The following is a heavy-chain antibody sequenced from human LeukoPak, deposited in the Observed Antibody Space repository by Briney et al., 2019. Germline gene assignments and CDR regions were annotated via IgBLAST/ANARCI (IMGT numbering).Heavy chain of an antibody. CDR1: GYTFTGYY. V-gene: IGHV1-2*06. J-gene: IGHJ2*01. CDR2: VNPKSGDT. Sequence: ASVKVSCKASGYTFTGYYTHWVRQAPGQGLEWMGRVNPKSGDTKYAQKFQDRVSMTRDTSITTAYLELNSLKSDDTAIYYCARGPGSDWNFEFWGRGTLITVSS. CDR3: ARGPGSDWNFEF. D-gene: IGHD6-19*01.